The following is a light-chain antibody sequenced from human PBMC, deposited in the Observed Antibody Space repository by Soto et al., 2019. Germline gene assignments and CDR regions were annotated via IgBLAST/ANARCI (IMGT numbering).Light chain of an antibody. Sequence: EILMTHAPCTRAVSPFEIAPLSCMASQSVSSNLAWYQQKPGQAPRLLIYGAYTRAAGVPARFSGSGSGTEFTLTITSLQSEDIALYYCQQYNIWPPITFGQGTRLEIK. CDR1: QSVSSN. CDR3: QQYNIWPPIT. CDR2: GAY. V-gene: IGKV3-15*01. J-gene: IGKJ5*01.